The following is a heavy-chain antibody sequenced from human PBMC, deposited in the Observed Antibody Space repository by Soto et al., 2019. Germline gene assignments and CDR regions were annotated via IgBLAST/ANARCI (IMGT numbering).Heavy chain of an antibody. CDR3: APSRRRAVPDFLGS. Sequence: QVQLVESGGGGVQPGGSLRLSCAASGFSFSRFAIHWVRQAPGKGLEWVAVISKDGSVIYYADSVKGRFTMSRDNSKNSLFLHLNCQTSDDTAVYPCAPSRRRAVPDFLGSWGQATTLTLSS. CDR2: ISKDGSVI. J-gene: IGHJ5*01. V-gene: IGHV3-30*04. CDR1: GFSFSRFA.